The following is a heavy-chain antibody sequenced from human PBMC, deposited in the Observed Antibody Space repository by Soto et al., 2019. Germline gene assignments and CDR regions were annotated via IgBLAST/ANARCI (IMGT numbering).Heavy chain of an antibody. CDR3: ARDYSRYYGMDL. V-gene: IGHV3-33*01. CDR1: GFTFSNYG. D-gene: IGHD2-15*01. CDR2: IWYDGSNK. J-gene: IGHJ6*02. Sequence: QVQLVESGGGVVQPGGSLRLSCAASGFTFSNYGMHWVRQAPGKGLESVAVIWYDGSNKYYADSVKGRFTISRDNSKNTMYLQVNSLRAEDTAVYYCARDYSRYYGMDLWGQGTTVTVSS.